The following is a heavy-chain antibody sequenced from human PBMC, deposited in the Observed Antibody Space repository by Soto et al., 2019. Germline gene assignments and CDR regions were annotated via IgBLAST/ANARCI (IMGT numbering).Heavy chain of an antibody. V-gene: IGHV1-8*01. Sequence: GASVKVSCKASGYTFTSYDINWVRQATGQGLEWMGWMNPNSGNTGYAQKFQGRVTMTRNTSISTAYMELSSLRSEDTAAYYCARARIAARPWWFDPWGQGTLVTVSS. CDR3: ARARIAARPWWFDP. J-gene: IGHJ5*02. CDR2: MNPNSGNT. D-gene: IGHD6-6*01. CDR1: GYTFTSYD.